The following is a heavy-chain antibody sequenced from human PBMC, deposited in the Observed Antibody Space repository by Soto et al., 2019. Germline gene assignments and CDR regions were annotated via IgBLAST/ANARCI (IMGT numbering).Heavy chain of an antibody. V-gene: IGHV4-39*01. J-gene: IGHJ4*01. CDR1: GGSISSSSYY. Sequence: PSETLSLTCTVSGGSISSSSYYRGWIRQPPGKGLEWIGSIYYSGITYYNPSRKSRVTISVDTSKNQFSLKLSSVTAADTAVYYCARLVTMIVGYGLDYWGQGTLVTVSS. CDR3: ARLVTMIVGYGLDY. D-gene: IGHD3-22*01. CDR2: IYYSGIT.